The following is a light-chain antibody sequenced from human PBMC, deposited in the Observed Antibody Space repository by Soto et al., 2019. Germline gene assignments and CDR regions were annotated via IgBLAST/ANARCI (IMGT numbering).Light chain of an antibody. J-gene: IGLJ1*01. CDR3: SSYKSSSPYV. CDR1: SSDVGGYNY. V-gene: IGLV2-14*01. Sequence: ALTQPASVSGSPLQSITISCTGTSSDVGGYNYVSWYQQHPGKAPKLMIYDVSNRPSGVSKRFAGSKSGNTASLTISGLQAEDEADYYCSSYKSSSPYVFGTGTKVTVL. CDR2: DVS.